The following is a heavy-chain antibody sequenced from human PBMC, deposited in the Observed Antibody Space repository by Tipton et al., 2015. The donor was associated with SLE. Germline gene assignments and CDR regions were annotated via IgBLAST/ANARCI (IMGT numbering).Heavy chain of an antibody. D-gene: IGHD1-26*01. Sequence: TLSLTCTVSGGSISSGGYYWTWIRQYPGKGLEWIGYIYYSGSTYYNPSLKSRVTISVDTSKNQFSLKLSSVTAADTAVYYCARGATHYFDYWGQGTLVTVSS. V-gene: IGHV4-31*03. CDR3: ARGATHYFDY. J-gene: IGHJ4*02. CDR2: IYYSGST. CDR1: GGSISSGGYY.